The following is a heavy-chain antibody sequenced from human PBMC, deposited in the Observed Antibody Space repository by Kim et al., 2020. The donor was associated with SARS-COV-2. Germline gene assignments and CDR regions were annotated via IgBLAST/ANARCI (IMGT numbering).Heavy chain of an antibody. V-gene: IGHV1-8*01. Sequence: AQKFQGRVTMTRNTSISTAYMELSSLRSEDTAVYYCARLRGYYYYGMDVWGQGTTVTVSS. CDR3: ARLRGYYYYGMDV. J-gene: IGHJ6*02.